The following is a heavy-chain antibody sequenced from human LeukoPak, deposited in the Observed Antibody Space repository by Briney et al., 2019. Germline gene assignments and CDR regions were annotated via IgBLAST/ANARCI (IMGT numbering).Heavy chain of an antibody. CDR2: INPNSGGT. CDR3: AREKVIAYYFDY. D-gene: IGHD3-16*02. J-gene: IGHJ4*02. Sequence: GASVKVSCKASGYTFTGYYIHWVRQAPGQGLEWMGWINPNSGGTNYAQKFQGRVTMTRDTSISTAYMELSRLRSDDTAAYYCAREKVIAYYFDYWGQGTLVTVSS. CDR1: GYTFTGYY. V-gene: IGHV1-2*02.